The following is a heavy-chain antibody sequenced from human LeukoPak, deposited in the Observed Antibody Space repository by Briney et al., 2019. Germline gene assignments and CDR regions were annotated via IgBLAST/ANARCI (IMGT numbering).Heavy chain of an antibody. CDR3: AKANDLDYGDYLTPFDY. CDR2: ISGSGGST. J-gene: IGHJ4*02. Sequence: GGSLRLSCAASGFTFSSYAMSWVRQAPGKGLEWVSAISGSGGSTYYADSVKGRFTISRDNSKNTLYLQMNSLRAEDTAVYYCAKANDLDYGDYLTPFDYWGQGTLVTVSS. V-gene: IGHV3-23*01. D-gene: IGHD4-17*01. CDR1: GFTFSSYA.